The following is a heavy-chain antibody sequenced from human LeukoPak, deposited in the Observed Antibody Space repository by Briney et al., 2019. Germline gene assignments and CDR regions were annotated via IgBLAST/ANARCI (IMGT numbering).Heavy chain of an antibody. CDR2: MNPNSGNT. V-gene: IGHV1-8*01. CDR3: ARGIGRFGELSLDY. Sequence: ASVKVSCKASGYTFTSYDINWVRQATGQGLEWMGWMNPNSGNTGYAQKFQGRVTMTRNTSISTAYMELRSLRSDDTAVYYCARGIGRFGELSLDYWGQGTLVTVSS. J-gene: IGHJ4*02. CDR1: GYTFTSYD. D-gene: IGHD3-10*01.